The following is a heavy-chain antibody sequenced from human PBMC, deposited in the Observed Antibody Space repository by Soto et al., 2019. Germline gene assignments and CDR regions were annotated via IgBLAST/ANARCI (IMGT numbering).Heavy chain of an antibody. Sequence: QVQLQESGPGLVKPSQTLSLTCTVSGGSISSGGYYWSWIRQHPGKGLEWIGYIYYSGSTYYNPSLKSRVTISVDTSKNQFSLKLSSVTAADTAVCYCARAIDYDFWSGYSGDYYYGMDVWGQGTTVTVSS. CDR1: GGSISSGGYY. V-gene: IGHV4-31*03. CDR3: ARAIDYDFWSGYSGDYYYGMDV. D-gene: IGHD3-3*01. J-gene: IGHJ6*02. CDR2: IYYSGST.